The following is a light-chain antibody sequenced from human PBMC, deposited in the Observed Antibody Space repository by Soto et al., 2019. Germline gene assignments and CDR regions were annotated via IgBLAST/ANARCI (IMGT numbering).Light chain of an antibody. CDR1: QSVSSN. CDR2: VAS. J-gene: IGKJ4*01. CDR3: QQYNNWPPLT. V-gene: IGKV3-15*01. Sequence: EIVMTQSPATLSVSPGERATLSCRASQSVSSNLAWYQQKPGQAPRLLLYVASTRATGIPARFSGSGSGTEFTLTISSLQSEDFAVYYCQQYNNWPPLTLGGGTKVEIK.